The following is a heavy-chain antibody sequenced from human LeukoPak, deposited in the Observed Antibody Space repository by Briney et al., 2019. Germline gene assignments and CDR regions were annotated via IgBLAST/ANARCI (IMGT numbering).Heavy chain of an antibody. J-gene: IGHJ4*02. CDR3: AKDLNSRWSLDY. D-gene: IGHD2/OR15-2a*01. V-gene: IGHV3-30*18. CDR1: GFSSNSG. Sequence: PGGSLRLSCAASGFSSNSGMYWVRQAPGKGLEWVAFISYDGSNAYYGDSVKGRFSISRDDSKNTLYLQMNSLRAEDTAVYYCAKDLNSRWSLDYWGQGTLVTVSS. CDR2: ISYDGSNA.